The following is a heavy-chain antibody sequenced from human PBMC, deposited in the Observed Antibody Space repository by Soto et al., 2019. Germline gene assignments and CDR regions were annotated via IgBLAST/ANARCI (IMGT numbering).Heavy chain of an antibody. V-gene: IGHV3-48*02. CDR2: ISSSSSTI. J-gene: IGHJ6*02. D-gene: IGHD6-19*01. CDR3: ARGGIAVAGKSYYYGMDV. Sequence: GGSLRLSCAASGFTFSSYSMNWVRQAPGKGLEWVSYISSSSSTIYYADSVKGRFTISRDNAKNSLYLQMNSLRDEDTAVYYCARGGIAVAGKSYYYGMDVWGQGTTVTVSS. CDR1: GFTFSSYS.